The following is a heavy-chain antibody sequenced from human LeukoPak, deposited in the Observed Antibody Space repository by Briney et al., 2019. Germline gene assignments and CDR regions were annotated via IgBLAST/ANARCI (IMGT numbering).Heavy chain of an antibody. Sequence: GESLKISCEGSGYSFSNYWIAWVRQTPGKGLEWMGIIYPGDSDTRYSPSFQGQVTISADKSISTAYLQWSSLKASDTAIFYCARQIFGMVRGHTDYWGQGTLVTVSS. D-gene: IGHD3-10*01. CDR2: IYPGDSDT. V-gene: IGHV5-51*01. CDR1: GYSFSNYW. CDR3: ARQIFGMVRGHTDY. J-gene: IGHJ4*02.